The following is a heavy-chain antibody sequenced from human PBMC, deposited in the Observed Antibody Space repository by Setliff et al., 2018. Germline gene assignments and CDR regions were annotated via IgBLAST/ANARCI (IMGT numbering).Heavy chain of an antibody. Sequence: GESLKISCVASGFDFSSYGMHWVRQAPGKGLEWLAVVSYDGSNKYYADSVKGRFSISRDNSKNTLYLQMTSLRAEDTAVYYCARDARALALNYNFWSGTIDYWGQGTLVTVSS. J-gene: IGHJ4*02. D-gene: IGHD3-3*01. CDR3: ARDARALALNYNFWSGTIDY. CDR1: GFDFSSYG. V-gene: IGHV3-30*06. CDR2: VSYDGSNK.